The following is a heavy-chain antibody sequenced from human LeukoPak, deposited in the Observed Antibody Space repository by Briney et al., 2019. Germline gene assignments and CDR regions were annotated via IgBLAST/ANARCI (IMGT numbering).Heavy chain of an antibody. D-gene: IGHD3-9*01. CDR3: ARGILTGYLDY. Sequence: RAGGSLRLSCAASGFTFSTYAINWVRRAPGKGLEWVSVIYSDGRTNYADSVKGRFTISRDNSKNTLYLQMNSPRAEVTAVYYCARGILTGYLDYWDQGALVTVSS. J-gene: IGHJ4*02. CDR2: IYSDGRT. CDR1: GFTFSTYA. V-gene: IGHV3-53*01.